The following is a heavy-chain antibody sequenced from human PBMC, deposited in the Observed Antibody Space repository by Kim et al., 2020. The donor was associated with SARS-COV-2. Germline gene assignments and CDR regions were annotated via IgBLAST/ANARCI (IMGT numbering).Heavy chain of an antibody. J-gene: IGHJ6*02. CDR3: AKHGPCSGGSCYSFYYYGMDV. CDR1: GFTFSSYA. V-gene: IGHV3-23*01. D-gene: IGHD2-15*01. CDR2: ISGSGGST. Sequence: GGSLRLSCAASGFTFSSYAMSWVRQAPGKGLEWVSAISGSGGSTYYADSVKGRFTISRDNSKNTLYLQMNSLRAEDTAVYYCAKHGPCSGGSCYSFYYYGMDVWGQGTTVTVSS.